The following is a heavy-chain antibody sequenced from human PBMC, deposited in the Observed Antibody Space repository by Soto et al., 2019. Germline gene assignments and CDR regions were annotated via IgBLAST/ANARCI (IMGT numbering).Heavy chain of an antibody. V-gene: IGHV1-8*01. CDR2: MNPNSGNT. CDR1: GYTFTRYD. J-gene: IGHJ4*01. D-gene: IGHD1-1*01. Sequence: QVQLVQSGAEVKKPGASVKVSCKASGYTFTRYDINWVRQATGQGLEWMGWMNPNSGNTGYAQKFQGRVTMTRNTSVRTAYMELSSLRSEDTAVYYFAREYDETFDYWGQGTLVTASS. CDR3: AREYDETFDY.